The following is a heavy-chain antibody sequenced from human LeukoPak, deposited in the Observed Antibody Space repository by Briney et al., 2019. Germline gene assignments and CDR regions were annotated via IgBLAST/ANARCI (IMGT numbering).Heavy chain of an antibody. CDR2: ISGSGGST. CDR1: GFTFSSYA. Sequence: GGSLRLSCAASGFTFSSYAMSWVRQAPGKGLEGVSAISGSGGSTYYADPVKGRFTITRDNAKNSLYLQMNSLRAEDTAVYYCARELLFYCDYEGKGVDYWGQGTLVTVSS. D-gene: IGHD4-17*01. V-gene: IGHV3-23*01. CDR3: ARELLFYCDYEGKGVDY. J-gene: IGHJ4*02.